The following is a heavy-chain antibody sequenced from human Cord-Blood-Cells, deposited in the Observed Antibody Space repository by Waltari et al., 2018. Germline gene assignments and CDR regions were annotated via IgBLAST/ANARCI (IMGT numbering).Heavy chain of an antibody. J-gene: IGHJ3*02. CDR2: IYHSGST. CDR3: ARGSSVARGGGAFDI. V-gene: IGHV4-38-2*01. CDR1: GYSISSGYY. D-gene: IGHD6-6*01. Sequence: QVQLQESGPGLVKPSETLSLTCAVSGYSISSGYYWGWIRQPPGKGLEWIGSIYHSGSTYYNPSRKGGAPISGDTPKNRFSLKLRSVTAADTAVYYWARGSSVARGGGAFDIWGQGTMVTVSS.